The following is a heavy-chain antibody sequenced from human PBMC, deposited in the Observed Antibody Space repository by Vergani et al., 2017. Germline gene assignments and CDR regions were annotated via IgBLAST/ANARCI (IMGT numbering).Heavy chain of an antibody. CDR3: ASSSGLFVGDAFDI. CDR1: GGTFSSYA. D-gene: IGHD6-19*01. Sequence: QVQLVQSGAEVKKPGSSVKVSCKASGGTFSSYALNWVRQAPGQGLEWMGIINPSGGSTSYAQKFQGRVTMTRDTSTSTVYMELSSLRSEDTAVYYCASSSGLFVGDAFDIWGQGTMVTVSS. V-gene: IGHV1-46*01. CDR2: INPSGGST. J-gene: IGHJ3*02.